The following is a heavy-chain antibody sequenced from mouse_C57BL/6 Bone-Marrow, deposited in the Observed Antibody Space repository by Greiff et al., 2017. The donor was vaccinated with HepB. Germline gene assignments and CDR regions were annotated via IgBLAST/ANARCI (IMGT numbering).Heavy chain of an antibody. CDR3: AVWLRQGWFAY. V-gene: IGHV1-54*01. D-gene: IGHD2-2*01. J-gene: IGHJ3*01. CDR2: INPGSGGT. Sequence: QVQLKASGAELVRPGTSVKVSCKASGYAFTNYLIEWVKQRPGQGLEWIGVINPGSGGTNYNEKFKGKATLTADKSSSTAYMQLSSLTSEDSAVYFCAVWLRQGWFAYWGQGTLVTVSA. CDR1: GYAFTNYL.